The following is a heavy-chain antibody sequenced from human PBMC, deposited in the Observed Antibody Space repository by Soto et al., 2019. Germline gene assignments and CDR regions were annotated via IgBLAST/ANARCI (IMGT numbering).Heavy chain of an antibody. D-gene: IGHD5-12*01. CDR3: ARVLSGYQNWFDP. V-gene: IGHV1-69*13. Sequence: SVKVSCKGSGVTFSSYAISWVRQAPGQGLEWMGGIIPIFGTANYAQKFQGRVTITADESTSTAYMELSSLRSEDTAVYYCARVLSGYQNWFDPWGQGTLVTVSS. CDR1: GVTFSSYA. CDR2: IIPIFGTA. J-gene: IGHJ5*02.